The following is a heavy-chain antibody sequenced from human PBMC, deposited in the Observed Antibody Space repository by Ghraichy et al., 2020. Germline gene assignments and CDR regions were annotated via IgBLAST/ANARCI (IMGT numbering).Heavy chain of an antibody. CDR1: VFTFSSYS. V-gene: IGHV3-48*02. Sequence: GGSLRLSCAASVFTFSSYSMNWVRQAPGKGLEWVSYISSSSSTIYYADSVKGRFTISRDNAKNSLYLQMNSLRDEDTAVYYCARVAPGSGSYFPPVDIWGHGTIVTSAS. CDR3: ARVAPGSGSYFPPVDI. J-gene: IGHJ3*02. D-gene: IGHD3-10*01. CDR2: ISSSSSTI.